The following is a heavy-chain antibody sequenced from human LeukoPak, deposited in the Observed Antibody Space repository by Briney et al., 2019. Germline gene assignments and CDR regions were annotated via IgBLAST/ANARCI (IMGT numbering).Heavy chain of an antibody. D-gene: IGHD1-26*01. Sequence: GGSLRLSCAASGFTVSSDYMSWVRQAPGKGLEWVSVIYRDGTTYYADSVKGRFTISRDNSKNTVYLQMNSLSAEDTAVFYCASSTEWEPIRDYWGPGTLVTVSS. J-gene: IGHJ4*02. V-gene: IGHV3-53*01. CDR2: IYRDGTT. CDR1: GFTVSSDY. CDR3: ASSTEWEPIRDY.